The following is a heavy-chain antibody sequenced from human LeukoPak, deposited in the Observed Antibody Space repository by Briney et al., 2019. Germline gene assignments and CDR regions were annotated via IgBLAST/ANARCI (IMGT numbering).Heavy chain of an antibody. CDR2: INIGGTNT. J-gene: IGHJ5*02. CDR1: GFTFNDYY. CDR3: ATDGAGFDT. Sequence: PGGSLRLSCAASGFTFNDYYMSWIRQAPGKGLEWLSYINIGGTNTHYADSVTGRFTISRGNAKKSLYLEMNTLRAEDTAVYYCATDGAGFDTWGQGVLVTVSS. V-gene: IGHV3-11*01.